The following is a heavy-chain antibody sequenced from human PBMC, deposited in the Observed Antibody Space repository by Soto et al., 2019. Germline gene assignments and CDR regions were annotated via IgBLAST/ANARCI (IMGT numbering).Heavy chain of an antibody. CDR2: IYYSGST. CDR1: GGSISSRGYY. Sequence: SETLSLTCTVSGGSISSRGYYWGWIRQPPGKGLEWIGTIYYSGSTYYNPSLKSRVTISVDTSKNQFSLKLSSVTAADTSVYYCARDLTWIAAAGHRWFDPWGQGTLVTVSS. V-gene: IGHV4-39*07. CDR3: ARDLTWIAAAGHRWFDP. D-gene: IGHD6-13*01. J-gene: IGHJ5*02.